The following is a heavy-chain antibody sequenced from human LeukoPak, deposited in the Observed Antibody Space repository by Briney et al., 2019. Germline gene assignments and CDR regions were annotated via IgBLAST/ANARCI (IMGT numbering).Heavy chain of an antibody. D-gene: IGHD6-13*01. Sequence: SETLSLTCTVSGGSISSSSYYWGWIRQPPGKGLGWIGSIYYSGSTYYNPSLKSRVTISVDTSKNQFSLKLSSVTAADTAVYYCARLRAAAGTPLYYFDYWGQGTLVTVSS. J-gene: IGHJ4*02. CDR3: ARLRAAAGTPLYYFDY. CDR1: GGSISSSSYY. V-gene: IGHV4-39*01. CDR2: IYYSGST.